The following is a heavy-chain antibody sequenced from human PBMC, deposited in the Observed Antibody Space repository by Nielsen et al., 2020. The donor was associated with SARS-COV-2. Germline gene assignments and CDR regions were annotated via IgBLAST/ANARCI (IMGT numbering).Heavy chain of an antibody. Sequence: SETLSLTCTVSGGSISSYYWSWIRQPAGKGREWIGRIYTSGSTNYNPSLKSRVTISVDTSKNQFSLKLSSVTAADTAVYYCARKWGYVGQYWFDPWGQGTLVTVSS. J-gene: IGHJ5*02. V-gene: IGHV4-4*07. CDR3: ARKWGYVGQYWFDP. D-gene: IGHD2-15*01. CDR1: GGSISSYY. CDR2: IYTSGST.